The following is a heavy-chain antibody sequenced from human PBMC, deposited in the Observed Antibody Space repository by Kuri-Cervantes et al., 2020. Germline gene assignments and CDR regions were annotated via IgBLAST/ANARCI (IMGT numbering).Heavy chain of an antibody. Sequence: SLKISCAASGFTFSSYAMSWVRQARGKGQGWVANIKQDGSEKYYVDSVKGRFTISRDNAKNSLYLQMNSLRADDTAVYYCASEGGTTEFPFDYWGQGTLVTVSS. CDR1: GFTFSSYA. CDR2: IKQDGSEK. J-gene: IGHJ4*02. CDR3: ASEGGTTEFPFDY. V-gene: IGHV3-7*03. D-gene: IGHD3-16*01.